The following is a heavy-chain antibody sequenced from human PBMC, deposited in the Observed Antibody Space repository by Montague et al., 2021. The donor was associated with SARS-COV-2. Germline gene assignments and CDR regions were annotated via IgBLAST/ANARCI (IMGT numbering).Heavy chain of an antibody. CDR3: ASRGAGWFGSNPERFDY. CDR2: IYHSGST. D-gene: IGHD3-10*01. Sequence: SETLSLTCAVSGGSIGSSNWWSWVRQPPGKGLEWIGEIYHSGSTNYNPXXKSRVTISVDKSKNQFSMKLSSVTAADTAVYYCASRGAGWFGSNPERFDYWGQGTMITVSS. J-gene: IGHJ4*02. V-gene: IGHV4-4*02. CDR1: GGSIGSSNW.